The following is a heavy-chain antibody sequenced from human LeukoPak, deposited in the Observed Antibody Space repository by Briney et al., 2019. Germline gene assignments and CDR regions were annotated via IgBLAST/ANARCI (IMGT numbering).Heavy chain of an antibody. CDR3: ARGRSRRRASPIDY. J-gene: IGHJ4*02. Sequence: SETMSLTCAVYGGSFSGYYWSWIRQPPGKGLEWIGEINHSGSTNYNPSLKSRVTISVDTSKNQFSLKLSSVTAADTAVYYCARGRSRRRASPIDYWGQGTLVTVSS. CDR2: INHSGST. D-gene: IGHD5/OR15-5a*01. V-gene: IGHV4-34*01. CDR1: GGSFSGYY.